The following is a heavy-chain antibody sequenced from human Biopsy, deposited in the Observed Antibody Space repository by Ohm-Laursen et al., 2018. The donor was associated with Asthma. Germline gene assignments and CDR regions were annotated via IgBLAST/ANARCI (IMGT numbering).Heavy chain of an antibody. D-gene: IGHD4-17*01. Sequence: SSLRLSCSASGFSFSNFAIHWVRQAPGKGLKWVGVISKDASTQDYADSVKGRFTMARDNSKNTLDLQMNSLREEDTAVYYCAKDPRIYGDNVAGMDVWGQGTAVNVPS. J-gene: IGHJ6*02. CDR1: GFSFSNFA. CDR3: AKDPRIYGDNVAGMDV. V-gene: IGHV3-30*18. CDR2: ISKDASTQ.